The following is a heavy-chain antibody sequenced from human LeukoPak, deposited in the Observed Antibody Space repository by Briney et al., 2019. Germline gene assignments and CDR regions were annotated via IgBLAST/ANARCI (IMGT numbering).Heavy chain of an antibody. D-gene: IGHD6-19*01. Sequence: PGGSLRLSCAASGFTFSSYAMHWVRQAPGKGLEWVAVISYDGSNKYYADSVKGRFTISRDNSKNTLYLQMNSLRAEDTAVYYCAREPSSGWYDYWGQGTLVTVSS. V-gene: IGHV3-30*04. CDR3: AREPSSGWYDY. CDR1: GFTFSSYA. CDR2: ISYDGSNK. J-gene: IGHJ4*02.